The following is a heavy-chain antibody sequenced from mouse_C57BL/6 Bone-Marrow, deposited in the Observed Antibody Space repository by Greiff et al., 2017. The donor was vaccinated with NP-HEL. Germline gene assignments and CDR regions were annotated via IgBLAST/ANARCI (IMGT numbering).Heavy chain of an antibody. J-gene: IGHJ2*01. CDR2: IHPNSGST. Sequence: QVQLQQPGAELVKPGASVKLSCKASGYTFTSYWMHWVKQRPGQGLEWIGVIHPNSGSTNYNEKFKGKATLTVDKSSSTAYMQLSSLTSEDSAVYYCAREYGYVDYGGQGTTPTVSS. D-gene: IGHD5-1*01. CDR3: AREYGYVDY. CDR1: GYTFTSYW. V-gene: IGHV1-64*01.